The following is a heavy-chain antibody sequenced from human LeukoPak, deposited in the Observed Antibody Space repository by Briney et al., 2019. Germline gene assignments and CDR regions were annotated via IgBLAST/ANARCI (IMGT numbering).Heavy chain of an antibody. CDR2: IRSSGTTT. J-gene: IGHJ4*02. Sequence: GGSLRLSCAGSGFTFSDFWMTWVRQAPGRGLEWLSYIRSSGTTTYYADSVKGRFTISRDNAKNLLFLQMNSLRAEDTAVYYCARAGLEMATIFDYWGQGTLVTVSS. CDR3: ARAGLEMATIFDY. V-gene: IGHV3-48*04. D-gene: IGHD5-24*01. CDR1: GFTFSDFW.